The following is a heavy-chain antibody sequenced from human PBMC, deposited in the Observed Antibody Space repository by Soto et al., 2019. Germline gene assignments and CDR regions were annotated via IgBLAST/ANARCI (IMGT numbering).Heavy chain of an antibody. CDR1: GYTFTSYD. CDR2: INPNGGST. Sequence: AASVKVSCKASGYTFTSYDINWVRQATGQGLEWMGIINPNGGSTSYAQKFQGRVTMTRDTSTSTVYMELSSLRSEDTAVYYCARVPEYCSGGSCYGYFDYWGQGTLVTVSS. V-gene: IGHV1-46*01. CDR3: ARVPEYCSGGSCYGYFDY. J-gene: IGHJ4*02. D-gene: IGHD2-15*01.